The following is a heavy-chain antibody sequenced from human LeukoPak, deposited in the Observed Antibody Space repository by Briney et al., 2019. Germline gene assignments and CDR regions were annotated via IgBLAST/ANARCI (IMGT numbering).Heavy chain of an antibody. V-gene: IGHV3-66*02. CDR1: GFTVSSNY. CDR2: IYSGGDT. J-gene: IGHJ4*02. D-gene: IGHD6-13*01. CDR3: TRGPGSTWYSDY. Sequence: GGSLRLSCAASGFTVSSNYMNWVRQAPGKGLEWVSIIYSGGDTYYADSVKGRFTISRDNSKNRLYLQMNNLRADDTAVYYCTRGPGSTWYSDYWGQGTLVTVSS.